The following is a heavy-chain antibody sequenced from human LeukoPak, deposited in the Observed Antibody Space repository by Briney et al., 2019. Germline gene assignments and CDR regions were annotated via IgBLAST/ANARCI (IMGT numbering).Heavy chain of an antibody. Sequence: GGSLRLSCAASGFTVSSNYMSWVRQAPGKGLEWVSVIYSGGSTYYADSVKGRFTISRDNSKNTLYLQMNSLRAEDTAVYYCAREIVSGWWDAFDIWGQGTMVTVSS. V-gene: IGHV3-53*01. CDR3: AREIVSGWWDAFDI. J-gene: IGHJ3*02. CDR2: IYSGGST. D-gene: IGHD6-19*01. CDR1: GFTVSSNY.